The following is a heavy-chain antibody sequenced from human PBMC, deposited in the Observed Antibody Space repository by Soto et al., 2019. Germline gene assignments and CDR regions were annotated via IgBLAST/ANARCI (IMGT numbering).Heavy chain of an antibody. V-gene: IGHV1-69*06. CDR1: GGTFSSYA. D-gene: IGHD2-21*01. CDR2: IIPIFGTV. CDR3: ARGSFESRVWFGRFDY. Sequence: QVQLVQSGAEVKKPGYSVKVSCKASGGTFSSYAISWVRQAPGHGLEWMGGIIPIFGTVNYAQKVQGIVTITADKSTSTAYMELSSLRSEDTAGYYCARGSFESRVWFGRFDYWGHGTLVTGSS. J-gene: IGHJ4*01.